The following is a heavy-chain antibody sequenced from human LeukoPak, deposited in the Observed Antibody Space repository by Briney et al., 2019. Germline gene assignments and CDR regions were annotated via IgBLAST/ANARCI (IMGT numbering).Heavy chain of an antibody. CDR2: INHSGST. CDR1: GGSISTYY. J-gene: IGHJ4*02. CDR3: ARGPGELRPKAAEFDY. V-gene: IGHV4-34*01. Sequence: ASETLSLTCTVSGGSISTYYWSWIRQPPGKGLEWIGEINHSGSTNYNPSLKSRVTISVDTSKNQFSLKLSSVTAADTAVYYCARGPGELRPKAAEFDYWGQGTLVTVSS. D-gene: IGHD1-26*01.